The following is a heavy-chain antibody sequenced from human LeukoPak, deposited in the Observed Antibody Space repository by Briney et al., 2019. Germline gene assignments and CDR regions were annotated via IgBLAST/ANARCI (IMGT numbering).Heavy chain of an antibody. Sequence: XGSVIYSGGSTYYADSVKGRFTISRDNSKNTLYLQMNSLRAEDTAVYYCAGGSGWFAPDFDYWGQGTLVTVSS. J-gene: IGHJ4*02. D-gene: IGHD6-19*01. V-gene: IGHV3-53*01. CDR3: AGGSGWFAPDFDY. CDR2: IYSGGST.